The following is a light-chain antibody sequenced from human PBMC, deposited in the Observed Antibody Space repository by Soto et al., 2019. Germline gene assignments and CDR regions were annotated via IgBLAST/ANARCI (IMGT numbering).Light chain of an antibody. V-gene: IGLV8-61*01. J-gene: IGLJ2*01. CDR2: NTY. Sequence: QAVVTQEPSFSVSPVGTVTLTCGLSSGSVSTSYYPSWYHQTPGQPPRTLIYNTYTRSSGVPDRFSASILGDKAALTITGAQADDESDYYCVLYMGSGISVFGGGTTLTVL. CDR3: VLYMGSGISV. CDR1: SGSVSTSYY.